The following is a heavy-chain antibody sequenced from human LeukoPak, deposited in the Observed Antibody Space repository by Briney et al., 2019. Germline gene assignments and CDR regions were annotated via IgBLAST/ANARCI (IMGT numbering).Heavy chain of an antibody. V-gene: IGHV5-51*01. CDR1: GYSFTSYW. CDR2: FYPGDFDT. D-gene: IGHD5-18*01. Sequence: GESLKISCKGSGYSFTSYWSGWVRQMPGKGLEWMGIFYPGDFDTRYSPSFEGQVTISADKSISTAYLQWSSLKASDTAMYYCARHADDSYAIEGYYYGMDVWGQGTTVTVSS. J-gene: IGHJ6*02. CDR3: ARHADDSYAIEGYYYGMDV.